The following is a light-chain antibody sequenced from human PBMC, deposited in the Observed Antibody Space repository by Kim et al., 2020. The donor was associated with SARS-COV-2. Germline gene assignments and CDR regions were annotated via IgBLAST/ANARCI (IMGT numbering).Light chain of an antibody. J-gene: IGKJ4*01. CDR3: QQHNDWPLT. CDR1: QSISTK. CDR2: GAS. Sequence: VSPEERATLSCRASQSISTKLAWYQQKLGQAPRLLIYGASTRATGVPARFSGSGSGTEFTLTISSLQSEDFAVYYCQQHNDWPLTFGGGTKVDIK. V-gene: IGKV3-15*01.